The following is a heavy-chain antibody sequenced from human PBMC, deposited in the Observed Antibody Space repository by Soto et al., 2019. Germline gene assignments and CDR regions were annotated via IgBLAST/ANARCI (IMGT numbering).Heavy chain of an antibody. J-gene: IGHJ4*02. V-gene: IGHV3-11*01. CDR3: ARGGGSSPFDY. Sequence: LRLSCAASGFTFSDHYMAWFRQTPERGLEWLAYISHRSLTIYHARSVKDRFTISRDDATDSLYLQLNSLRVEDTGVYFCARGGGSSPFDYWGQGTVVTVSS. CDR1: GFTFSDHY. CDR2: ISHRSLTI. D-gene: IGHD6-6*01.